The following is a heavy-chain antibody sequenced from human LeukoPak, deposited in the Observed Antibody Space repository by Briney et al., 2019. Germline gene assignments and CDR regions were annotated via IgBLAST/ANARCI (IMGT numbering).Heavy chain of an antibody. CDR2: IRYDGSNK. D-gene: IGHD4-17*01. CDR1: GYTFSSYG. V-gene: IGHV3-30*02. Sequence: GGSLRLSCAASGYTFSSYGMHWVRQAPGKGLEWVAFIRYDGSNKYYADSVKGRFTISRDNSKNTLYPQMNSLRAEDTAVYYCAKPDYGDFDYWGQGTLVTVSS. J-gene: IGHJ4*02. CDR3: AKPDYGDFDY.